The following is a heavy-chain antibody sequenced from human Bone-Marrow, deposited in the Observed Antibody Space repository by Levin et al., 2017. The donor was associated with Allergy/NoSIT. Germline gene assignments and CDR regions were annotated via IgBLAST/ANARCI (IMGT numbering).Heavy chain of an antibody. CDR1: GFTFSSYS. CDR2: ISSSSSYI. Sequence: GESLKISCAASGFTFSSYSMNWVRQAPGKGLEWVSSISSSSSYIYYADSVKGRFTISRDNAKNSLYLQMNSLRAEDTAVYYCAREGRVAGTDYWGQGTLVTVSS. CDR3: AREGRVAGTDY. V-gene: IGHV3-21*01. J-gene: IGHJ4*02. D-gene: IGHD6-19*01.